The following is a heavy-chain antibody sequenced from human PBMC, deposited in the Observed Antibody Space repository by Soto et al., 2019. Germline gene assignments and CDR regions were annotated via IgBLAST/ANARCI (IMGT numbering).Heavy chain of an antibody. CDR2: ISSSSSYI. CDR3: ARDLSRITIFGVVGDNWFDP. D-gene: IGHD3-3*01. CDR1: GFTFSSYS. J-gene: IGHJ5*02. V-gene: IGHV3-21*01. Sequence: GGSLRLSCAASGFTFSSYSMNWVRQAPGKGLEWVSSISSSSSYIYYADSVKGRFTISRDNAKNSLYLQMNSLRAEDTAGYYCARDLSRITIFGVVGDNWFDPWGQGTLVTVSS.